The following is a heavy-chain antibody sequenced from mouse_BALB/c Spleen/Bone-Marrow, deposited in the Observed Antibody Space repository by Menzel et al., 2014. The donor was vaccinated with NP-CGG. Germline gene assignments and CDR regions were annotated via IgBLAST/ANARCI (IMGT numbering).Heavy chain of an antibody. CDR3: TREDTNWDFDY. J-gene: IGHJ2*01. CDR2: ISSGGSYT. Sequence: DVMLVESGGGLVKPGGSLKPSCAASGFTFSSYTMSWVRQTPEKRLEWVATISSGGSYTYYPDSVKGRFTISRDNAKDTLYLQMSSLKSEDTAMYYCTREDTNWDFDYWGQGTTLTVSS. CDR1: GFTFSSYT. V-gene: IGHV5-6-4*01. D-gene: IGHD4-1*01.